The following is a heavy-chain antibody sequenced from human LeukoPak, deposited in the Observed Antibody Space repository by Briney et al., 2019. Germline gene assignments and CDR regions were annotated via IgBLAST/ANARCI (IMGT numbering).Heavy chain of an antibody. J-gene: IGHJ4*02. D-gene: IGHD3-22*01. V-gene: IGHV3-30*18. Sequence: GGSLRLSCAASGFTFSSYGMHWVRQAPGKGLEWVAVISYDGSNKYYADSVKGRFTISRDNSKNTLYLQMNSLRAEDTAVYYCAKDRRYYDSSGYYYGRGFDYWGQGTLVTVSS. CDR2: ISYDGSNK. CDR1: GFTFSSYG. CDR3: AKDRRYYDSSGYYYGRGFDY.